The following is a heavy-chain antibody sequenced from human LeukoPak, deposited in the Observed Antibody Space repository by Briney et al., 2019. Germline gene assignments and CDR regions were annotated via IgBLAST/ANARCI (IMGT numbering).Heavy chain of an antibody. Sequence: ASVKVSCKASGYTFTSYAMNWVRQAPGQGLEWMGWINTNTGNPTYAQGFTGRFVFSLDTSVSTAYLQISSLKAEDTAVYYCAREWFGEFINDAFDIWGQGTMVTVSS. CDR1: GYTFTSYA. CDR3: AREWFGEFINDAFDI. V-gene: IGHV7-4-1*02. CDR2: INTNTGNP. J-gene: IGHJ3*02. D-gene: IGHD3-10*01.